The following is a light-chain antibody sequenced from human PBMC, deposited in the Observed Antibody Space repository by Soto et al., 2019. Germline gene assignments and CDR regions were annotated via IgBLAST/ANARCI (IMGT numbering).Light chain of an antibody. Sequence: QSVLTQPSSASGTPGQRVTISCSGGSSNIGGNTAHWYQQFPGTAPKLLIYNNHQRPSGVPDRFSGSKSGTSASLASSGLQSEDEARYYCAAWDDSLSGPVFGEGTKLTVL. CDR3: AAWDDSLSGPV. CDR1: SSNIGGNT. CDR2: NNH. J-gene: IGLJ2*01. V-gene: IGLV1-44*01.